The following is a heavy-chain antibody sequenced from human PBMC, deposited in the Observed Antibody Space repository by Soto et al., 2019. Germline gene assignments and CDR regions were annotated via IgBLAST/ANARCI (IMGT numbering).Heavy chain of an antibody. CDR2: INSGGSVI. V-gene: IGHV3-48*04. J-gene: IGHJ4*02. CDR3: ARDEDGTYKFDY. D-gene: IGHD1-1*01. CDR1: GFTFTSFG. Sequence: EVQLVESGGGLVQPGGSLRLSCAASGFTFTSFGMTWVRQAPGRGLEWVSHINSGGSVILYADSVKGRVTISRDNSKNSLYLEMNSLRADDTAVYFCARDEDGTYKFDYWGQGTLVTVSS.